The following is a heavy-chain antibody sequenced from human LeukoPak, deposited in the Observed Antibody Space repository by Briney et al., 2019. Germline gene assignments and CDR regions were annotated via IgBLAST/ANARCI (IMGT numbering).Heavy chain of an antibody. J-gene: IGHJ4*02. V-gene: IGHV3-30-3*01. CDR1: GLTFSGYA. CDR2: ISYDGSNK. CDR3: ARGSPPDY. Sequence: GKSLRLSCAASGLTFSGYAMYWVRQAPGKGLEWVAVISYDGSNKYYADSVQGRFTIPRDNSKNTLYLQMHSLRTEDTAVYYCARGSPPDYWGQGTLVTVSS.